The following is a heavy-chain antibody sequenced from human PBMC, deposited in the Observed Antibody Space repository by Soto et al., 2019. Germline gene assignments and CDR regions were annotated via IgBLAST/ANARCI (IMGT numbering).Heavy chain of an antibody. CDR3: ARDDLASRLVRGYYYYYGMDV. J-gene: IGHJ6*02. CDR1: GGTFRTYA. CDR2: IIPIFGTA. D-gene: IGHD6-6*01. V-gene: IGHV1-69*13. Sequence: SVKVSCKASGGTFRTYAISWVRQAPGQGLEWMGGIIPIFGTANYAQKFQGRVTITADESTSTAYMELSSLRSEDTAVYYCARDDLASRLVRGYYYYYGMDVWGQGTTVTVSS.